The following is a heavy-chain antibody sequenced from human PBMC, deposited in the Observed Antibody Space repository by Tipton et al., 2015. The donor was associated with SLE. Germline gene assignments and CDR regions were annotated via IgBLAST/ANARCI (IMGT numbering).Heavy chain of an antibody. CDR1: GGAISSYY. CDR3: ARSTTLQGRMAV. J-gene: IGHJ6*02. Sequence: GLVKPSGTLSLTCTVSGGAISSYYWSWVRQPPGKGLEWTGYIYYGGHTKYNPSHMSRAAISVDTSKDQFYLNLTSVTAADTAVYYCARSTTLQGRMAVWGQGTTVTVSS. CDR2: IYYGGHT. V-gene: IGHV4-59*08. D-gene: IGHD1-1*01.